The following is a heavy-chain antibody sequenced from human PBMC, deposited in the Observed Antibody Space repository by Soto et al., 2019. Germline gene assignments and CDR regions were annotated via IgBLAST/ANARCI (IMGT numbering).Heavy chain of an antibody. D-gene: IGHD3-10*01. CDR1: GGSISSGGYY. CDR2: IYYSGST. Sequence: QVQLQESGPGLVKPSQTLSLTCTVSGGSISSGGYYWSWIRQHPGKGLDWIGYIYYSGSTYYNPSLKSRVTISVDTAKNQFSLKLSSVTAADTAVYYCARGEYYGSGSYIPYNWFDPWGQGTLVTVSS. J-gene: IGHJ5*02. CDR3: ARGEYYGSGSYIPYNWFDP. V-gene: IGHV4-31*03.